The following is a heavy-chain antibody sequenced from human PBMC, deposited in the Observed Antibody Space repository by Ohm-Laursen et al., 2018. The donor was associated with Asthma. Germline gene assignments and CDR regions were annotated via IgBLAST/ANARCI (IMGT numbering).Heavy chain of an antibody. J-gene: IGHJ5*02. CDR3: ARGKHYYDSSGYYSWFDP. V-gene: IGHV4-4*02. CDR1: GGSISSSNW. D-gene: IGHD3-22*01. CDR2: IYHSGST. Sequence: SETLSLTCAVSGGSISSSNWWSWVRQPPGKGLEWIGEIYHSGSTNYNPSLKSRVTISVDKSKNQFSLKLSSVTAADTAVYYCARGKHYYDSSGYYSWFDPWGQGTLVTVSS.